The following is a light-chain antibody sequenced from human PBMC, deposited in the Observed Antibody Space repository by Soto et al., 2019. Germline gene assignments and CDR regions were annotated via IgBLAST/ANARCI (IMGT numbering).Light chain of an antibody. CDR3: QQYGSSPEP. CDR1: QSVITY. CDR2: DAS. Sequence: SAAAVSLYRGERVTLSCRASQSVITYLAWYQQKPRQAPRLLIHDASNRATGIPDRFSGSGSGTDFTLTISRLEPEDFAVYYCQQYGSSPEPFGQGTKVDI. J-gene: IGKJ1*01. V-gene: IGKV3-20*01.